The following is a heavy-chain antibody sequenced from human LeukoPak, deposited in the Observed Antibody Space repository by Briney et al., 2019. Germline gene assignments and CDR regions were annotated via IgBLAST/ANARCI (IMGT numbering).Heavy chain of an antibody. V-gene: IGHV3-30*03. CDR3: ASSPYGDYRFDY. CDR1: GFTFSSYG. J-gene: IGHJ4*02. CDR2: ISYDGSNK. D-gene: IGHD4-17*01. Sequence: GGSLRLSCAASGFTFSSYGMHWVRQAPGKGLEWVAVISYDGSNKYYADSVKGRFTISRDNSKNTLYLQMNSLRAEDTAVYYCASSPYGDYRFDYWGQGTLVTVSS.